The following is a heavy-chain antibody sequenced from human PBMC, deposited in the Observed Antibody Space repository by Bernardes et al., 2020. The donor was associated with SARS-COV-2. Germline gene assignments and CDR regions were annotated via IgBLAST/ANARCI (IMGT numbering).Heavy chain of an antibody. CDR3: AGSSCGIDCYIGGLGSWDYGMDV. CDR1: GASISSSNNY. J-gene: IGHJ6*02. V-gene: IGHV4-39*01. Sequence: SESLSLSCTVSGASISSSNNYWGWIRQRHGMGLEWIGSLYSSGNSYDNPSLQSRVRGSEDTLMNQFSLRMSLLTAADTEVYYGAGSSCGIDCYIGGLGSWDYGMDVWGHGTTVTVSS. D-gene: IGHD2-21*02. CDR2: LYSSGNS.